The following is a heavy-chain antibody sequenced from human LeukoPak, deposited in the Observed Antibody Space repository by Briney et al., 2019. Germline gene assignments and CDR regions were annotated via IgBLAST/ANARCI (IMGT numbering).Heavy chain of an antibody. CDR2: ISYSGST. CDR3: ARVGGYGDSDY. J-gene: IGHJ4*02. D-gene: IGHD4-17*01. Sequence: PSETLSLTCTVSGGSINNYHWSWIRQPPGKGLEWIGHISYSGSTSYHPSLQSRVTISLDTSKNQFSLQLSSVIAADTATYYCARVGGYGDSDYWGQGTLVTVSS. V-gene: IGHV4-59*01. CDR1: GGSINNYH.